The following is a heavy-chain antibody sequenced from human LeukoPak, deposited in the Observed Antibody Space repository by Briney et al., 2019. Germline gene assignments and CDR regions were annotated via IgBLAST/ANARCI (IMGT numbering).Heavy chain of an antibody. J-gene: IGHJ4*02. D-gene: IGHD5-18*01. CDR2: ISGSGGST. CDR3: ARGDTVLDY. CDR1: GFTFANYA. V-gene: IGHV3-23*01. Sequence: PGGSLRLSCAASGFTFANYAMSWVRQGPGKGLEWVSTISGSGGSTYYADSVKGRFTISRDNSKNTLFLQMNSLRAEDTAVYYCARGDTVLDYWGQGTLVTVSS.